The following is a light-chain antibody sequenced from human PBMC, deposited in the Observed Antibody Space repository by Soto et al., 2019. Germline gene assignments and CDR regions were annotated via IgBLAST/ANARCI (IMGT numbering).Light chain of an antibody. CDR2: DAS. CDR3: QQRTNWPCT. Sequence: EIVLTQSPATLSLSPGERATLSCRASQSVGSYLAWYQQKPGQAPRLLIYDASNRATGIPARFSGSGSGTDFTLTISSREPEDFAVYYCQQRTNWPCTFGQGTKLEIK. V-gene: IGKV3-11*01. J-gene: IGKJ2*02. CDR1: QSVGSY.